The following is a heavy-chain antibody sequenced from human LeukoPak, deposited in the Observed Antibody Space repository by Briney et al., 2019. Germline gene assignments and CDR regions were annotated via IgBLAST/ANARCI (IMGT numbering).Heavy chain of an antibody. CDR1: GYTFTGYY. CDR3: GTLLSNGPFDY. J-gene: IGHJ4*02. Sequence: ASVKVSCKASGYTFTGYYMHWVRQAPGQGLEWMGWIYPNSGATKYAQKFQGRATMTRDTSISTAYMELSRPRSDGTAVYYCGTLLSNGPFDYWGQGSLVTVSS. CDR2: IYPNSGAT. V-gene: IGHV1-2*02.